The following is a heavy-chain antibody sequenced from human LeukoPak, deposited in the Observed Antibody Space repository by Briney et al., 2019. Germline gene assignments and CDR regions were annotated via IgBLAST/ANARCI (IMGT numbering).Heavy chain of an antibody. CDR2: FYYTGST. J-gene: IGHJ3*02. V-gene: IGHV4-39*01. CDR3: ARRPRPPDAFDI. Sequence: SETLSLTCTVSGGSISSGSYYWGWLRQPPGKGLEWVGSFYYTGSTYYSPSLKSRATISRDTSKNQFSLNLFSVTAADTAVYYCARRPRPPDAFDIWGQGTVVTVSS. CDR1: GGSISSGSYY.